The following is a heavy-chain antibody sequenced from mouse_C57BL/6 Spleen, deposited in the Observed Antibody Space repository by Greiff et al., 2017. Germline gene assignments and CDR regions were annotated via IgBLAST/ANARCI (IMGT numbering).Heavy chain of an antibody. V-gene: IGHV1-54*01. D-gene: IGHD1-1*01. CDR1: GYAFTNYL. CDR2: INPGSGGT. J-gene: IGHJ3*01. CDR3: AGKDYGSSPFAY. Sequence: QVQLKQSGAELVRPGTSVKVSCKASGYAFTNYLIEWVKQRPGQGLEWIGVINPGSGGTNYNEKFKGKATLTADKSSSTAYMQLSSLTSEDSAVYFCAGKDYGSSPFAYWGQGTLVTVSA.